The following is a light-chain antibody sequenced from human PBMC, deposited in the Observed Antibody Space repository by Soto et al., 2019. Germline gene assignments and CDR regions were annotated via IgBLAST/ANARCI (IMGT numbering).Light chain of an antibody. CDR2: GVT. CDR1: SSDVGGYNS. Sequence: QSVLTQPASVSGSPGQSITISCTGTSSDVGGYNSVSWYQQHPGKAPKLMIYGVTNRPSGVSNRFSGSKSGNTASLTISGLQAEDEADYYCSSYTSSSTLVVFGGGTKLTVL. CDR3: SSYTSSSTLVV. V-gene: IGLV2-14*01. J-gene: IGLJ2*01.